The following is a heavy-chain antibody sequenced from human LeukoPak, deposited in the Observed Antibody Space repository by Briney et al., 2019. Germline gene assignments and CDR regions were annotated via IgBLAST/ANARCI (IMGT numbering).Heavy chain of an antibody. CDR3: ARDRPSDQFLFYQTFDC. J-gene: IGHJ4*02. D-gene: IGHD2/OR15-2a*01. V-gene: IGHV3-7*01. CDR2: IKEDGSET. Sequence: EGSLRLSCEASGFTFNHYWMSWVRQAPGKGPEWVANIKEDGSETYYVDSVEGRFTISRDNANNALYLQMNDLRAEDTAVYYCARDRPSDQFLFYQTFDCWGQGTLVAVSS. CDR1: GFTFNHYW.